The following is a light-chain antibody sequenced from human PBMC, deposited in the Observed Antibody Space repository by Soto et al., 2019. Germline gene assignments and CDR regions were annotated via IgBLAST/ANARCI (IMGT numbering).Light chain of an antibody. CDR2: EVT. Sequence: QSALTQPAFVSGSPGQSITISCTGTNSDVGGYNFVSWYQQHPGKVPKLMIYEVTNRPSGVSNRFSGSKSGNTASLTISGLQAEDEADYYCSSYTSSSTLVFGTGTKVTVL. J-gene: IGLJ1*01. CDR1: NSDVGGYNF. CDR3: SSYTSSSTLV. V-gene: IGLV2-14*01.